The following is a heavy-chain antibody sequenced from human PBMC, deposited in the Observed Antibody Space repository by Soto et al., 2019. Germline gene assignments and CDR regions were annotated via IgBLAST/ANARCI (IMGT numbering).Heavy chain of an antibody. J-gene: IGHJ6*02. D-gene: IGHD3-9*01. CDR2: ISSSSSYI. Sequence: PGGSLRFSCAASGFTFSSYSMNWVRQAPGKGLEWVSSISSSSSYIYYADSVKGRFTISRDNSKNTLYLQMNSLRAEDTAVYYCAKEGYFGYYYGMDVWGQGTTVTVSS. CDR1: GFTFSSYS. V-gene: IGHV3-21*04. CDR3: AKEGYFGYYYGMDV.